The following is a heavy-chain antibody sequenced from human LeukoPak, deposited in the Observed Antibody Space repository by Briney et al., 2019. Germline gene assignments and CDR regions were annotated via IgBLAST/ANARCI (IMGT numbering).Heavy chain of an antibody. CDR2: IYTGGST. CDR1: GFIVSTSY. Sequence: GGSLRLSCAASGFIVSTSYMSWVRQAPGKGLEWVSVIYTGGSTYYADFVRGRVTISRDDSKNTVYLQMNSLRAEDTAVYYCARDLTGAVFDFWGQGTLVTVSS. V-gene: IGHV3-66*01. D-gene: IGHD1-26*01. J-gene: IGHJ4*02. CDR3: ARDLTGAVFDF.